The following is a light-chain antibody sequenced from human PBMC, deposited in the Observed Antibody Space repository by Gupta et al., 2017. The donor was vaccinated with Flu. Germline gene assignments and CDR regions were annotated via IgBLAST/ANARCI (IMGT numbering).Light chain of an antibody. CDR3: HQRRNWQM. CDR2: DAS. J-gene: IGKJ1*01. Sequence: EAVLTQSPCTLSLSPGERATLSCRASQSINNYIAWYQQKPGQAPRLLNYDASNRAAGTPTRCSGSGSGTDFALTSSGVEHEDSAIYYCHQRRNWQMFGQGTKVEIK. CDR1: QSINNY. V-gene: IGKV3-11*01.